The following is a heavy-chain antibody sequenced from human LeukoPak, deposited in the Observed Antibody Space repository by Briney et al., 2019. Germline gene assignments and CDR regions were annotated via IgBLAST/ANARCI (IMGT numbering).Heavy chain of an antibody. J-gene: IGHJ4*02. CDR2: ISAYNGNT. D-gene: IGHD3-22*01. V-gene: IGHV1-18*01. CDR1: GYTFTSYG. CDR3: ARGLNHPTYYYDSSGYYVDY. Sequence: ASVKVSCKASGYTFTSYGISWVRQAPGQGLEWMGWISAYNGNTNYAQKLQGRVTMTTDTSTGTAYMELRSLRSDDTAVYYCARGLNHPTYYYDSSGYYVDYWGQGTLVTVSS.